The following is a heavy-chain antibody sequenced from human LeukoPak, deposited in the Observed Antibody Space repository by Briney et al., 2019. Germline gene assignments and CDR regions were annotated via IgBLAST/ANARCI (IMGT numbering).Heavy chain of an antibody. D-gene: IGHD3-10*01. Sequence: GGSLTLSCAASGFTFSSYAMHWVRQAPGKGLEWVAVISYDGSNKYYADSVKGRFTISRDNSKNTLYLQMNSLRAEDTAVYYCAREGITMVRGVTYFDYWGQGTLVTVSS. CDR3: AREGITMVRGVTYFDY. J-gene: IGHJ4*02. CDR2: ISYDGSNK. V-gene: IGHV3-30-3*01. CDR1: GFTFSSYA.